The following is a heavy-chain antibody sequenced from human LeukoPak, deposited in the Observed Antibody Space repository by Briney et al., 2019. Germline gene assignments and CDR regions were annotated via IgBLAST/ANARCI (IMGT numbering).Heavy chain of an antibody. CDR1: GYTFTGYY. CDR3: ARLAGGLYQFDY. Sequence: GASVKVSCKASGYTFTGYYIHWVRQAPGQGLEWMGWINPNSGDTNSAQKFQARVTMTRDTSISTAYMELSRLRSDDTAVYYCARLAGGLYQFDYWGQGALVSVSS. V-gene: IGHV1-2*02. CDR2: INPNSGDT. J-gene: IGHJ4*02. D-gene: IGHD2-2*01.